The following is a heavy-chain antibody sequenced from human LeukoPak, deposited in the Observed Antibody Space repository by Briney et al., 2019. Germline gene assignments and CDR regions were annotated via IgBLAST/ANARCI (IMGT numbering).Heavy chain of an antibody. J-gene: IGHJ3*02. Sequence: ASVKVSCKASGYTFTSYGISWVRQAPGQGLEWMGWISAYNGNTNYAQKLQGRVTMTTDTSTSTAYMELRSPRSDDTAVYYCARICNSYGYFDAFDIWGQGTMVTVSS. D-gene: IGHD5-18*01. V-gene: IGHV1-18*01. CDR3: ARICNSYGYFDAFDI. CDR1: GYTFTSYG. CDR2: ISAYNGNT.